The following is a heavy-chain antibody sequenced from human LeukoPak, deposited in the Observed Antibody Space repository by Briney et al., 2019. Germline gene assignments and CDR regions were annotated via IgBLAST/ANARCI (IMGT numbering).Heavy chain of an antibody. CDR2: IYSGGST. D-gene: IGHD1-20*01. Sequence: PGGSLRLSCAASAFTVSSNYMSWVRQAPGKGLEWVSVIYSGGSTYSADSVNGRFTISRDNTKNTQYLQMNSLGVEDTAVYYCAILGYDYYFDYWGQGTLVTLSS. CDR3: AILGYDYYFDY. CDR1: AFTVSSNY. V-gene: IGHV3-53*01. J-gene: IGHJ4*02.